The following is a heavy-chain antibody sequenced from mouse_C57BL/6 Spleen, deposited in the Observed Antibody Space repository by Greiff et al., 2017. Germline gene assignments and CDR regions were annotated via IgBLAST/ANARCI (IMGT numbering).Heavy chain of an antibody. Sequence: QVQLQQPGAELVMPGASVKLSCKASGYTFTSYWMHWVKQRPGQGLEWIGEIDPSDSYTNYNQKFKGKSTLTVDKSSSTAYMQLSSLTSEDSAVYYCARRTTGGSDYWGQGTTLTVYS. CDR1: GYTFTSYW. CDR2: IDPSDSYT. D-gene: IGHD1-1*01. CDR3: ARRTTGGSDY. J-gene: IGHJ2*01. V-gene: IGHV1-69*01.